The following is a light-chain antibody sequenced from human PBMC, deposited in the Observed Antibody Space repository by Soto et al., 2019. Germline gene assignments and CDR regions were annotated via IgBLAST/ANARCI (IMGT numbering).Light chain of an antibody. V-gene: IGKV3D-20*02. J-gene: IGKJ1*01. CDR1: QSVIGRQ. Sequence: EIVLTQSPGTLSLSPGERATLSCRASQSVIGRQLAWYQHKPGQAPRLLIYGASSRATGIPYRFSGSGSGTDFTLTISRLEPEDFAVYYCQQRSNWPTFGQGTKVDI. CDR3: QQRSNWPT. CDR2: GAS.